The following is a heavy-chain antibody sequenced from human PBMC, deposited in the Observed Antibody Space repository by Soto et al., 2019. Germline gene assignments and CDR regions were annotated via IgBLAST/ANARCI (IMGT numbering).Heavy chain of an antibody. CDR3: ARHRGPMVRGVISNWFDP. Sequence: SETLSLTCAVYGGSFSGSFWSWIRQPPGKGLELIGEINHSGTTNYNPSLKSRVTISVDTSKNQFSLKLSSVTAADTAVYYCARHRGPMVRGVISNWFDPWGQGTLVTVSS. V-gene: IGHV4-34*01. D-gene: IGHD3-10*01. CDR1: GGSFSGSF. CDR2: INHSGTT. J-gene: IGHJ5*02.